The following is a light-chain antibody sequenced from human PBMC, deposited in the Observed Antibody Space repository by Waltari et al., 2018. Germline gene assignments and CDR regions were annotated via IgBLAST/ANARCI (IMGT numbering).Light chain of an antibody. J-gene: IGKJ5*01. Sequence: VFTQSPDTLSLSQGDRAALSCRASQSIVEAIAWYQQRPGQTPRLLIYDASNRAPGIPARFSGSGSGTDFTLTISSLEPEDFAVYYCQQRRNWPLSFGQGTRLEIK. V-gene: IGKV3-11*01. CDR2: DAS. CDR1: QSIVEA. CDR3: QQRRNWPLS.